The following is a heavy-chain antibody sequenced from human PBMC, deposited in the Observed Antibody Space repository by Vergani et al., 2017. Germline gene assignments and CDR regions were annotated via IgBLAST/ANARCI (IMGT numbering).Heavy chain of an antibody. Sequence: QVQLQESGPRLVKTSQTLSLTCSVSGDSLSSDDYYWTWIRQSPGRGLEYIGYIYDSESTYYNPSLQSRVTISVDTSKNQFSLNLRSVTAADSAVYYCAREVFGSYIDYWGQGALGTVSS. J-gene: IGHJ4*02. CDR2: IYDSEST. CDR3: AREVFGSYIDY. D-gene: IGHD3-16*01. V-gene: IGHV4-30-4*08. CDR1: GDSLSSDDYY.